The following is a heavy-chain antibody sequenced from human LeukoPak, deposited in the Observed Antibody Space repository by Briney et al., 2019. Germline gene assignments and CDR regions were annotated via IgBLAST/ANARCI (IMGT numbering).Heavy chain of an antibody. V-gene: IGHV3-23*01. CDR1: GFTFSSSP. CDR3: AKSKFATSAYDGSLDS. CDR2: ITGSGGNT. D-gene: IGHD5-12*01. Sequence: GGSLRLPCAGSGFTFSSSPMSWVRQAPGQGLEWVSGITGSGGNTYYADSVKGRFTISRDSPKNTLYLELNSLRAEDTAVYYCAKSKFATSAYDGSLDSWGQGTLVTVSS. J-gene: IGHJ4*02.